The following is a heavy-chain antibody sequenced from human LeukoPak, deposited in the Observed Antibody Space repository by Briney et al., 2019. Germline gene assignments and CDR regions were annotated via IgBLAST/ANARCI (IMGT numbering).Heavy chain of an antibody. V-gene: IGHV3-23*01. CDR1: GFTFSSYA. CDR3: AKTDSVRFLEWLSDSGFDY. D-gene: IGHD3-3*01. J-gene: IGHJ4*02. CDR2: ISGSGGST. Sequence: GGSLRLSCAASGFTFSSYAMSWVRQAPGKGLEWVSAISGSGGSTYYADSVKGRFTISRDNSKNTPYLQMNSLRAEDTAVYYCAKTDSVRFLEWLSDSGFDYWGQGTLVTVSS.